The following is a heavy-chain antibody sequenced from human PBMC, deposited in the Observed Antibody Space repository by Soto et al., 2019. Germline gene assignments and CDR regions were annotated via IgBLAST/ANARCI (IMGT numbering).Heavy chain of an antibody. V-gene: IGHV1-3*01. CDR3: AGYQDDYSNNWGRFEY. CDR1: GDTFSNYA. CDR2: INVGRGNM. J-gene: IGHJ4*02. D-gene: IGHD6-13*01. Sequence: ASVKVSCKASGDTFSNYAIHWVRQAPGQGLEWMGWINVGRGNMKYSERFQGSFIMTKDTSASTAFLELRNLKSEDTAVYFCAGYQDDYSNNWGRFEYWGQGTLVTVSS.